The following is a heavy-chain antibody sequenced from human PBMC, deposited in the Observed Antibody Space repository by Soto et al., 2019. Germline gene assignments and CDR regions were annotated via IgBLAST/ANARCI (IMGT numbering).Heavy chain of an antibody. D-gene: IGHD3-22*01. V-gene: IGHV4-30-4*01. Sequence: QVQLQESGPGLVKPSQTLSLTCTVSGGSISSGDYYWSWIRQPPGKGLEWIGYIYYSGSTYYNPSLKSRVTISVDTSKNQFPLKLSSVTAADTAVYYCARADSSGYYYSSLIDYWGQGTLVTVSS. CDR1: GGSISSGDYY. CDR2: IYYSGST. CDR3: ARADSSGYYYSSLIDY. J-gene: IGHJ4*02.